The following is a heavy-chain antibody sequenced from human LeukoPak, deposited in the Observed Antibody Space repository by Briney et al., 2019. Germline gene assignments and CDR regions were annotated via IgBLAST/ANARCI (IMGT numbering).Heavy chain of an antibody. V-gene: IGHV1-69*06. CDR3: AREVGRGYSGYDTVAFDY. D-gene: IGHD5-12*01. CDR2: IVPIFGTA. J-gene: IGHJ4*02. Sequence: SVKVSCKASGGTFSSYAISWVRQAPGQGLEWMGRIVPIFGTANYAQKFQGRVTITADKSTSTAYMELSSLRSEDTAVYYCAREVGRGYSGYDTVAFDYWGQGTLVTVSS. CDR1: GGTFSSYA.